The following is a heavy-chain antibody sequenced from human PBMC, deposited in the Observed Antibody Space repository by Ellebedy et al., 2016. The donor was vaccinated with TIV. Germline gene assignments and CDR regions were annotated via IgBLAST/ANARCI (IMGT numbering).Heavy chain of an antibody. CDR3: AKESGYGSGSTY. CDR2: IRYDGSNK. Sequence: GESLKISCAASGFTFSDYYMSWIRQAPGKGLEWVAFIRYDGSNKYYADSVKGRFTISRDNSKNTLYLQMNSLRAEDTAVYYCAKESGYGSGSTYWGQGTLVTVSS. V-gene: IGHV3-30*02. J-gene: IGHJ4*02. CDR1: GFTFSDYY. D-gene: IGHD3-10*01.